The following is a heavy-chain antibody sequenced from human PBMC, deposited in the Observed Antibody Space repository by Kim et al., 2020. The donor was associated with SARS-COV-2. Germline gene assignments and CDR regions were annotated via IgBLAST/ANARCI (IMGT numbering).Heavy chain of an antibody. V-gene: IGHV5-51*01. D-gene: IGHD6-13*01. Sequence: GESLKISCKGSGYSFTSYWIGWVRQMPGKGLEWMGIIYPGDSDTRYSPSFQGQVTISADKSISTAYLQWSSLKASDTAMYYCARAPNRGHSSSWWFDYWGQGTLVTVSS. CDR1: GYSFTSYW. CDR2: IYPGDSDT. CDR3: ARAPNRGHSSSWWFDY. J-gene: IGHJ4*02.